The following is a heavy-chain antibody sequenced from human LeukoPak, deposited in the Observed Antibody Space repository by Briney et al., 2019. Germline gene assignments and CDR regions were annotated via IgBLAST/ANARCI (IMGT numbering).Heavy chain of an antibody. CDR1: GASISDFF. CDR2: VSKTGTT. D-gene: IGHD3-22*01. J-gene: IGHJ4*02. Sequence: PSETLSLTCSLSGASISDFFWSWIRQPPGHTLESIGYVSKTGTTNYNPSLRSRVTISKDTSRNLLSLRLTSATAADTAVYYCAREGAHSSGWSPFDHWGQGTLVTVSS. V-gene: IGHV4-59*01. CDR3: AREGAHSSGWSPFDH.